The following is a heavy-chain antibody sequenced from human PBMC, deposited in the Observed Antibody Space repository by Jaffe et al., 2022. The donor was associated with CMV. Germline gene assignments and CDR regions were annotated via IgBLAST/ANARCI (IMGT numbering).Heavy chain of an antibody. CDR3: VKDMAIVVVPAASSVIAPQVDDDY. D-gene: IGHD2-2*03. J-gene: IGHJ4*02. CDR2: ISSNGGST. V-gene: IGHV3-64D*06. CDR1: GFTFSSYA. Sequence: EVQLVESGGGLVQPGGSLRLSCSASGFTFSSYAMHWVRQAPGKGLEYVSAISSNGGSTYYADSVKGRFTISRDNSKNTLYLQMSSLRAEDTAVYYCVKDMAIVVVPAASSVIAPQVDDDYWGQGTLVTVSS.